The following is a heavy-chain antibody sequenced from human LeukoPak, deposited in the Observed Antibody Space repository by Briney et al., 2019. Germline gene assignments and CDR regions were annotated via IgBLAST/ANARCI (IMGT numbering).Heavy chain of an antibody. Sequence: SETLSLTCTVSGGSISSSSYYWGWIRQPPGKGLEWIGSIYYSGSTYYNPSLKSRVTISVDTSKNQLSLKLSSVTAADTAVYYCAREQYYDFWSGYFVNYYYYYYMDVWGKGTTVTVSS. J-gene: IGHJ6*03. V-gene: IGHV4-39*07. CDR3: AREQYYDFWSGYFVNYYYYYYMDV. CDR2: IYYSGST. CDR1: GGSISSSSYY. D-gene: IGHD3-3*01.